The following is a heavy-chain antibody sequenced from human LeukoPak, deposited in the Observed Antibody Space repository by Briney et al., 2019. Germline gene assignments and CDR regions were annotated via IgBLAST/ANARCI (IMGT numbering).Heavy chain of an antibody. CDR3: ARGTSSWFGKTWFDP. Sequence: ASVKVSCKASGDNFNSYAINWVRQAPGQGLEWMGGIVPVSGTGNYAQKFQGRVTITADKSTSTAYMNLSSLRSEDTAVYYCARGTSSWFGKTWFDPWGPGTLVTVSS. D-gene: IGHD6-13*01. CDR2: IVPVSGTG. CDR1: GDNFNSYA. J-gene: IGHJ5*02. V-gene: IGHV1-69*06.